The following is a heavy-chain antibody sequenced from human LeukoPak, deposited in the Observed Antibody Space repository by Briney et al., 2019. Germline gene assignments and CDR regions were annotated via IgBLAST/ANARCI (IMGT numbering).Heavy chain of an antibody. Sequence: SETLSLTCTVSGASISSSSYYWGWICQPPGKGLEWIGSIYYSGSTYYNPSLKSRVTISVDTSKNQFSLKLSSVTAADTAVYYCARLGRFGELPTYFDYWGQGTLVTVSS. CDR1: GASISSSSYY. V-gene: IGHV4-39*07. CDR3: ARLGRFGELPTYFDY. J-gene: IGHJ4*02. CDR2: IYYSGST. D-gene: IGHD3-10*01.